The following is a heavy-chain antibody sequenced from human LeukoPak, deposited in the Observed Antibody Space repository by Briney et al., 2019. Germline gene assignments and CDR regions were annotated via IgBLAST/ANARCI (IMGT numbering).Heavy chain of an antibody. D-gene: IGHD3-22*01. V-gene: IGHV3-66*04. Sequence: GGSVRLSCAASGFTVSSNYMSWVRHTPGKGLEWVSLIYSGGSTYYADSVKGRFTISRDNSKNTLYLQMNSLRAEDTAVYFCAKRGVVIRVILVGFHKEAYYFDSWGQGALVTVSS. CDR2: IYSGGST. J-gene: IGHJ4*02. CDR3: AKRGVVIRVILVGFHKEAYYFDS. CDR1: GFTVSSNY.